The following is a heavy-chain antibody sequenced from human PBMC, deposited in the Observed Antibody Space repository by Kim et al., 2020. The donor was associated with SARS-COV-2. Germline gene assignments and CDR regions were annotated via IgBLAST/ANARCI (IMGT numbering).Heavy chain of an antibody. CDR1: GFTFDDYA. CDR3: AKGSYYYGSWYFQH. V-gene: IGHV3-43*02. CDR2: ISGDGGST. J-gene: IGHJ1*01. Sequence: GGSLRLSCAASGFTFDDYAMHWVRQAPGKGLEWVSLISGDGGSTYYADSVKGRFTISRDNSKNSLYLQMNSLRTEDTALYYCAKGSYYYGSWYFQHWGQGTLVTVSS. D-gene: IGHD3-10*01.